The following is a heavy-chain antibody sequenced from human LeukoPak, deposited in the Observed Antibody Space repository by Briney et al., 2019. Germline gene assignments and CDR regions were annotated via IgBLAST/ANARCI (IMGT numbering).Heavy chain of an antibody. CDR1: GGSISSGGYY. D-gene: IGHD6-19*01. CDR2: IYYTGST. V-gene: IGHV4-39*07. Sequence: SETLSLTCTVSGGSISSGGYYWGWIRQPPGKGLEWIGNIYYTGSTYDNPSLKSRVTISLDTSKNQHSLKLSSVTAADTAVYYCARTVAGKLVFGYRGQGILVTVSS. J-gene: IGHJ4*02. CDR3: ARTVAGKLVFGY.